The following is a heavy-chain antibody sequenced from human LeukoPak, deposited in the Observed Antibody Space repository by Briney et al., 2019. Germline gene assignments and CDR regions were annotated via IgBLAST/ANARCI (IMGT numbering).Heavy chain of an antibody. Sequence: PGGSLRLSCAASGFTFSSYGMHWVRQAPGKGLEWVAVIWYDGSNKYYADSVKGQFTISRDNSKNTLYLQMNSLRAENTAVYYCAKDPYSYGSYFDYWGQGTLVTVSS. V-gene: IGHV3-30*02. CDR3: AKDPYSYGSYFDY. CDR2: IWYDGSNK. D-gene: IGHD5-18*01. J-gene: IGHJ4*02. CDR1: GFTFSSYG.